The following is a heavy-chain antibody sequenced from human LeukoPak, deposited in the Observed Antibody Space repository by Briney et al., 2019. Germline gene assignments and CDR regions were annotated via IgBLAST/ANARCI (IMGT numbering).Heavy chain of an antibody. V-gene: IGHV4-34*01. D-gene: IGHD3-16*01. Sequence: SETLSLTCAVYGGSFSGYYWSWIRQPPGKGLEWIGEINHSGSTNYNPSLKSRVTISVDTSKNQFSLKLSSVTAADTAVYYCAREGGSGRPGYFDYWGQGTLVTVSS. J-gene: IGHJ4*02. CDR3: AREGGSGRPGYFDY. CDR1: GGSFSGYY. CDR2: INHSGST.